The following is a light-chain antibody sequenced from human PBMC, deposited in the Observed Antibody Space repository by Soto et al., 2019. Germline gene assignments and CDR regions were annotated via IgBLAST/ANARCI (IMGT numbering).Light chain of an antibody. CDR1: QSISSW. Sequence: DIQMTQSPSTLSASVGDRVTITCRASQSISSWLAWYQQKPGTAPKLLIYTASTLESGVPSRFSGSGSRTEFTLTISSLQPDDFATYNCQQYNSYPWTFGQGTKVEIK. V-gene: IGKV1-5*03. CDR2: TAS. CDR3: QQYNSYPWT. J-gene: IGKJ1*01.